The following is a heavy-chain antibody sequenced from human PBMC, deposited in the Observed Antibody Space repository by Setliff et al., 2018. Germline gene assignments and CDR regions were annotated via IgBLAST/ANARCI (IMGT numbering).Heavy chain of an antibody. V-gene: IGHV1-69*05. CDR2: TIPIFGTT. D-gene: IGHD3-22*01. CDR3: VREGVDSRSSTDYRYYMDV. J-gene: IGHJ6*03. Sequence: SVKVSCKASGGTFSSYGISWVRQAPGQGLEWMGGTIPIFGTTDYAQKFQGRVTIITDESTSTAFMQLSSLRSEDTAVYYCVREGVDSRSSTDYRYYMDVWGKGTTVTVAS. CDR1: GGTFSSYG.